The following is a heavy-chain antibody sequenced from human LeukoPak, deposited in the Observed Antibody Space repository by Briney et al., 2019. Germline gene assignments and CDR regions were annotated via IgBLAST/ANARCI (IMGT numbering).Heavy chain of an antibody. J-gene: IGHJ5*02. CDR3: ARQSSSGSYRNWFDP. D-gene: IGHD1-26*01. CDR1: GYSFTSYW. CDR2: IYPGDSDT. Sequence: GESLKISCKGSGYSFTSYWIGWVRQMPGKGLEWMGIIYPGDSDTRYSPSFQGQVTISADKSTSTAYLQWSSLKASDTAMYYCARQSSSGSYRNWFDPWGQGTLVTVSS. V-gene: IGHV5-51*01.